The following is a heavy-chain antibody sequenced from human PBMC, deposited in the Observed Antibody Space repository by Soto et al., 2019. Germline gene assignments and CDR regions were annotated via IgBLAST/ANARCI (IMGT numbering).Heavy chain of an antibody. CDR2: IRSKAYGGTT. V-gene: IGHV3-49*04. Sequence: GGSLRLSCTASGFTFGDYAMSWVRQAPGKGLEWVGFIRSKAYGGTTEYAASVKGRFTISRDDSKSIAYLQMNSLKTEDTAVYYCKISFPVRLRLSPFDYWGQGTLVTVSS. CDR3: KISFPVRLRLSPFDY. J-gene: IGHJ4*02. D-gene: IGHD5-12*01. CDR1: GFTFGDYA.